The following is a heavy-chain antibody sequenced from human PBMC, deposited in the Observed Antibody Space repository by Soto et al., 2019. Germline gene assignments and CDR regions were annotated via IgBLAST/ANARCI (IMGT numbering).Heavy chain of an antibody. CDR2: IHSSGGT. CDR1: GASIKSRNYF. D-gene: IGHD2-15*01. V-gene: IGHV4-39*02. J-gene: IGHJ4*02. Sequence: SETLSLTCTVSGASIKSRNYFWGWIRQPPGKGPEFVGSIHSSGGTYYNPSLKSRVTVSVDLSNSHFSLSLKSLTATDTAVYYCGRLAEAATGHTDFDFWGQGTLVTVSS. CDR3: GRLAEAATGHTDFDF.